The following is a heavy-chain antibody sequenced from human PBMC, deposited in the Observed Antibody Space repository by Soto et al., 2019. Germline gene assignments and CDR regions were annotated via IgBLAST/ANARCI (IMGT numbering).Heavy chain of an antibody. Sequence: GGSLRLSCAASGFTFSSYGMHWVRQAPGKGLEWVAVVSYDVSNKYYADSVKGRFTISRDNSKNTLYLQMNSLRAEDTAVYYCAKDLDIAVAGNYFDYWGQGTLVTVSS. CDR3: AKDLDIAVAGNYFDY. CDR2: VSYDVSNK. D-gene: IGHD6-19*01. CDR1: GFTFSSYG. V-gene: IGHV3-30*18. J-gene: IGHJ4*02.